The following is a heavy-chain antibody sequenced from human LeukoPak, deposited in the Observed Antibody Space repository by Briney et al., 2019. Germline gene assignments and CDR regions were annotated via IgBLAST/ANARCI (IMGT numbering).Heavy chain of an antibody. Sequence: GSLRLSCAASGFTLSSYAMSWVRQGPGKGLEWVSAISVSGNTYHADSVKGRFTISRDNAKNSLYLQMNSLRAEDTAVYYCARGGSSGWYRLDYWGQGTLVTVSS. D-gene: IGHD6-19*01. V-gene: IGHV3-23*01. J-gene: IGHJ4*02. CDR1: GFTLSSYA. CDR2: ISVSGNT. CDR3: ARGGSSGWYRLDY.